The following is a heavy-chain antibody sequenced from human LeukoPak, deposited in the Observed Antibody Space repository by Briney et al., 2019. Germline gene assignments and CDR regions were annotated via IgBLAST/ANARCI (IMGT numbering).Heavy chain of an antibody. D-gene: IGHD2-2*01. J-gene: IGHJ4*02. CDR3: TRGHCSSTSCQVLTYSSAPDY. V-gene: IGHV1-46*01. Sequence: ASVKVSCKASGYTFTSYYMHWVRQAPGQGLEWMGIINPSGGSTSYAQKFQGRVTMTRDTSTSTVYMELSSLRSEDTAVYYCTRGHCSSTSCQVLTYSSAPDYWGQGTLVTVSS. CDR2: INPSGGST. CDR1: GYTFTSYY.